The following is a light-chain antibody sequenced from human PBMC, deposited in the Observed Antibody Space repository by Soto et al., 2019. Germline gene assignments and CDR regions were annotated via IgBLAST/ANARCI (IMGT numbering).Light chain of an antibody. V-gene: IGKV1-12*01. J-gene: IGKJ5*01. CDR1: QGLRGS. CDR2: VTS. CDR3: KQGNDCPLT. Sequence: DIQMTQSPSSVSASGRDRVTITCRAPQGLRGSLAWYQQKPGKAPKLLIAVTSRLQSGVPSSFSGGASGTDLSLTIDSLQPEDLATHWCKQGNDCPLTFGQGARLK.